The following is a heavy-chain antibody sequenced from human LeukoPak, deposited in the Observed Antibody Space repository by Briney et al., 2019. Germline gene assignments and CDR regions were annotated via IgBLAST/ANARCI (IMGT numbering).Heavy chain of an antibody. V-gene: IGHV4-59*08. CDR1: GDSISTYY. CDR3: ASPARNSSDYDHSYYYGMDV. CDR2: ISYSGTT. D-gene: IGHD3-22*01. Sequence: SETLSLTCTISGDSISTYYWTWIRQPPGKGLEWIGYISYSGTTNYNPSLESRVTISVDTSKNQFSLRLSSVTAADTAVYFCASPARNSSDYDHSYYYGMDVWGQGTTVTVSS. J-gene: IGHJ6*02.